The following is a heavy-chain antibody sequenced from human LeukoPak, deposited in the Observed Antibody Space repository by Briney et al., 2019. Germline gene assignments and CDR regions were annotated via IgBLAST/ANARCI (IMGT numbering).Heavy chain of an antibody. CDR3: ARADSGGDSSGYKWFDP. CDR2: INPSGGST. CDR1: GYTFSSYY. D-gene: IGHD3-22*01. Sequence: ASVKVSCKASGYTFSSYYMHWVRQAPGQGLEWMGTINPSGGSTSYAHKFQGRVTMTRDTSTSTVYMELSNLRPEDTAVYYCARADSGGDSSGYKWFDPWGQGTLVTVSS. J-gene: IGHJ5*02. V-gene: IGHV1-46*01.